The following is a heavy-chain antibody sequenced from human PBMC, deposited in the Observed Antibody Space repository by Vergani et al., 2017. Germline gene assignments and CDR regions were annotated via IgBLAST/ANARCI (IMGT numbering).Heavy chain of an antibody. CDR3: AKGDSIAVAGLVDY. J-gene: IGHJ4*02. D-gene: IGHD6-19*01. CDR1: GFTFSSYA. CDR2: ISGSGGST. V-gene: IGHV3-23*01. Sequence: EVQLLESGGGLVQPGGSLRLSCAASGFTFSSYAMSWVRQAPGKGLEWVSAISGSGGSTYYADSVKGRFTISRDNSKNTLYLQRNSLRAEDTAVYYCAKGDSIAVAGLVDYWGQGTLVTVSS.